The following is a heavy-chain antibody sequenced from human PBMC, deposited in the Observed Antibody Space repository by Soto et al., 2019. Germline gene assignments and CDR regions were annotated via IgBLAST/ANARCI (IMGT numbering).Heavy chain of an antibody. CDR1: GYTFTSYG. D-gene: IGHD6-13*01. Sequence: ASVKVSCKASGYTFTSYGIHWVRQAPGQRLEWMGWINAANGDTKYSPKFQGRVTITRDTSASTAYMELSSLRSEDTAVYYCVRRHVSATGIDWFDPWGQGTLITVSS. J-gene: IGHJ5*02. V-gene: IGHV1-3*01. CDR3: VRRHVSATGIDWFDP. CDR2: INAANGDT.